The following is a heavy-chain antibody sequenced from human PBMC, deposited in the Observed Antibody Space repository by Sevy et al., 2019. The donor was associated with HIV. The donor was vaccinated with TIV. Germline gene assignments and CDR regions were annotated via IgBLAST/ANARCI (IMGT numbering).Heavy chain of an antibody. V-gene: IGHV3-49*03. J-gene: IGHJ5*02. CDR3: TRDVSQGDFWSGYYLNWFDP. D-gene: IGHD3-3*01. CDR2: IRSKAYGGTT. Sequence: GGSLRLSCTASGFTFGDYAMSWFRQAPGKGLEWVGFIRSKAYGGTTEYAASVKGRFTISRDDSKSIAYLQMNSLKTEDTVVYYCTRDVSQGDFWSGYYLNWFDPWGQGTLVTVSS. CDR1: GFTFGDYA.